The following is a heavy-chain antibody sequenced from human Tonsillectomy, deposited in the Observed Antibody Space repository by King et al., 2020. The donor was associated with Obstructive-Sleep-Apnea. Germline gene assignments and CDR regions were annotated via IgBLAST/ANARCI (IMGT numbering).Heavy chain of an antibody. D-gene: IGHD6-19*01. CDR2: ISYDGSNK. CDR1: GFTFSSYA. CDR3: AREEDSSDTYYYYYGMDV. J-gene: IGHJ6*02. Sequence: VQLVESGGGVVQPGRSLRLSCAASGFTFSSYAMHWVRQAPGKGLEWVAVISYDGSNKYYADSVKGRFTISRDNSKNTLYLQMTSLRAEDTAVYYCAREEDSSDTYYYYYGMDVWGQGTTVTVSS. V-gene: IGHV3-30-3*01.